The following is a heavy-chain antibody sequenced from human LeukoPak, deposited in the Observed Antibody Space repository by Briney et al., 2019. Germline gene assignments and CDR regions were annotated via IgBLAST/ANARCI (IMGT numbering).Heavy chain of an antibody. CDR2: IFISGST. CDR1: GGSISSSY. CDR3: AREGTTATSTRYYYYTDD. V-gene: IGHV4-4*07. D-gene: IGHD4-11*01. Sequence: SETLSLTCTVSGGSISSSYWSWIRQPAGKGLEWIGRIFISGSTNYNPSLKSRVTISVDKSKNQFSLKLTSVTAADTAVYYCAREGTTATSTRYYYYTDDWGKGTSVTVSS. J-gene: IGHJ6*03.